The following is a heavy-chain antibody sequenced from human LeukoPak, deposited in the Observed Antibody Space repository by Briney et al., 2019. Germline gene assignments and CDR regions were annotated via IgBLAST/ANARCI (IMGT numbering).Heavy chain of an antibody. D-gene: IGHD3-22*01. Sequence: GGSLRLSCAASGFTFSSYAMSWVRQAPGKGLEWVSAISGSGGSTYYADSVKGRFTISRDNSKNTLYLRMNSLRAEDTAVYYCAKDLYDSSGYYAQTKCYDYWGQGTLVTVSS. V-gene: IGHV3-23*01. CDR2: ISGSGGST. CDR1: GFTFSSYA. CDR3: AKDLYDSSGYYAQTKCYDY. J-gene: IGHJ4*02.